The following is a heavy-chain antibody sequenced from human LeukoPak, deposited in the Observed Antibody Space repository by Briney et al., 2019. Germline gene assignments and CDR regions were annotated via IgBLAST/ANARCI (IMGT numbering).Heavy chain of an antibody. Sequence: ASVKVSCKASGYTFTSYDINWVRQATGRGLEWMGWMNPNSGNTGYAQKFQGRVTMTRNTSISTAYMELSSLRSEDTAVYYCARVKKYYYDSPEDYWGQGTLVTVSS. CDR2: MNPNSGNT. CDR3: ARVKKYYYDSPEDY. CDR1: GYTFTSYD. D-gene: IGHD3-22*01. V-gene: IGHV1-8*01. J-gene: IGHJ4*02.